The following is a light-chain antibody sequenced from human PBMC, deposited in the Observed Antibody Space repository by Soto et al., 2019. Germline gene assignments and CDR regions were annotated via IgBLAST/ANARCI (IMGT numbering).Light chain of an antibody. V-gene: IGLV2-8*01. CDR1: SSDVGGYDF. CDR3: SSYAGRNNLL. CDR2: EVS. J-gene: IGLJ3*02. Sequence: QSVLTQPPSASGSPGQSVTISCTGTSSDVGGYDFVSWYQQHPGKAPKLMIYEVSKRPSWVPDRFSGSKSGNTASLTVSGLQAEDEADYYCSSYAGRNNLLFGGGTKLTVL.